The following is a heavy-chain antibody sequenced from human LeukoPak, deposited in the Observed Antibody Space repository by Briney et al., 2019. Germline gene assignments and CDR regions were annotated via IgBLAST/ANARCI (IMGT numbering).Heavy chain of an antibody. CDR2: ISYSGSR. D-gene: IGHD3-16*01. CDR3: ARVGRGDYTWGSYSFDY. J-gene: IGHJ4*02. CDR1: GGSISNYY. V-gene: IGHV4-59*01. Sequence: SETLSLTCTVSGGSISNYYWTWIRQPPGEGLEWIGYISYSGSRKYNTTLKSRVTISVDTSKTQFSLNLSSVTAADTAVYYCARVGRGDYTWGSYSFDYWGQGTLVTVSA.